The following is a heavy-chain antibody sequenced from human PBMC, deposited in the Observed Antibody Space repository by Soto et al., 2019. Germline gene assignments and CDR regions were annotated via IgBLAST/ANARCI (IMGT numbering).Heavy chain of an antibody. D-gene: IGHD1-26*01. Sequence: ASVKPSCKACGYTLSGDLIHCVRHAPGQGLEWMGWINPNSGGTNYAQKFQGWVTMTRDTSISTAYMELSRLRSDDTAVYYCARGKADSGYYYYYMDVWGKGTTVTVSS. J-gene: IGHJ6*03. V-gene: IGHV1-2*04. CDR1: GYTLSGDL. CDR2: INPNSGGT. CDR3: ARGKADSGYYYYYMDV.